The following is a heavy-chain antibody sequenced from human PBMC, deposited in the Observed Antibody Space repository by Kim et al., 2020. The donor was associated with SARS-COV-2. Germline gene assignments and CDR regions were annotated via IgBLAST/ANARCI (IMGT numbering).Heavy chain of an antibody. Sequence: VKCRLTISRDNAKNSLYLQMNSLRDEDTAVYYWARGSRAYCSGTSCLFDYWGQGTLVTVSS. D-gene: IGHD2-15*01. V-gene: IGHV3-48*02. J-gene: IGHJ4*02. CDR3: ARGSRAYCSGTSCLFDY.